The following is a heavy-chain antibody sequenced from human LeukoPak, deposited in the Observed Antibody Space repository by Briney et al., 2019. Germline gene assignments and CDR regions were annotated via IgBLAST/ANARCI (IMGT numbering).Heavy chain of an antibody. D-gene: IGHD4-17*01. V-gene: IGHV4-39*01. J-gene: IGHJ3*02. CDR2: IYYSGST. CDR3: ARTSRDYGDYIGVFDI. CDR1: GGSISSSSYY. Sequence: SETLSLTCTVSGGSISSSSYYWGWIRQPPGKGLEWIGSIYYSGSTYYNPSLKSRVTISVDTSKNQFSLKLSSVTAADTAVYYCARTSRDYGDYIGVFDIWGQGTMVTVSS.